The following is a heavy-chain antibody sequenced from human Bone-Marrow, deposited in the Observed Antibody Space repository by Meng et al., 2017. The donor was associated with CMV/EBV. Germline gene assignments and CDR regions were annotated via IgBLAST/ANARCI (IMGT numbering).Heavy chain of an antibody. D-gene: IGHD3-10*01. CDR3: AKGDLWFGKLFYYFDY. CDR1: GFTFETSA. CDR2: IRGSGGNI. V-gene: IGHV3-23*01. Sequence: GGSLRLSCTASGFTFETSAMSWVRQAPGKGLEWVSSIRGSGGNIYYSDSGKGRFTISRDNSRKRPFRQADSLRAEDTAVYYCAKGDLWFGKLFYYFDYWGQGTLVTVSS. J-gene: IGHJ4*02.